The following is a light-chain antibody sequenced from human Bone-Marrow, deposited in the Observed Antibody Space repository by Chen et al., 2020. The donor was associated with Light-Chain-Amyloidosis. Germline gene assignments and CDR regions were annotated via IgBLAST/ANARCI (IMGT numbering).Light chain of an antibody. Sequence: SYVLTQPSSVSVAPGQTATIACGGNHIGSTSVHWYQQTPGQAPLLVVYDDSDRPSWIPARLSGANAGNTATLTISRVEAGDEADYYCQVWVRSSDRPVFGGGTKLTVL. CDR1: HIGSTS. CDR3: QVWVRSSDRPV. J-gene: IGLJ3*02. V-gene: IGLV3-21*02. CDR2: DDS.